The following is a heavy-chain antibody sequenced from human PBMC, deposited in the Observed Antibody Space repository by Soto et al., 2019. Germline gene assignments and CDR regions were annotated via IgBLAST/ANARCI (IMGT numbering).Heavy chain of an antibody. CDR3: ATESPVFDYYYGMDV. V-gene: IGHV3-21*01. CDR2: ISSSSGYI. J-gene: IGHJ6*02. Sequence: PGGSLRLSCAVSGFTFSSYSMNWVRQAPGKGLEWVSSISSSSGYIYYADSVKGRFTISRDNAKNSLYLQMNSLRAEDTAVYYCATESPVFDYYYGMDVWGQGTTVTVSS. D-gene: IGHD2-8*01. CDR1: GFTFSSYS.